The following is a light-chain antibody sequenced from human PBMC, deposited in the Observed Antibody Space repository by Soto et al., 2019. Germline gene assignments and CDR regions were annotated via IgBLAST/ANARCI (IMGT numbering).Light chain of an antibody. Sequence: EIVMTQSPATLSVSPGERATLSCRASQSVSTNLAWYQQKPGQAPSLVIYGASARATGIPARFSGSGSGTDFTLTIASLEPEDFAVYYCQQRTNWRGVSFGPGTKVDIK. CDR3: QQRTNWRGVS. CDR1: QSVSTN. V-gene: IGKV3-15*01. CDR2: GAS. J-gene: IGKJ3*01.